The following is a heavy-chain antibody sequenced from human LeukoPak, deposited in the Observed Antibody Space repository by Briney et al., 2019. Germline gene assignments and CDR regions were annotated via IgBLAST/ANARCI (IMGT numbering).Heavy chain of an antibody. V-gene: IGHV3-11*01. CDR1: GFISSDYY. Sequence: GGSLRLSCAASGFISSDYYMSWIRQAPGKRLEWVSYISSSGSAIYYGDSVKGRFTISRDNAKNSLYLQMNSLRVEDTAVYYCARCYYQSSGYIAYWGQGTLVTVSS. J-gene: IGHJ4*02. CDR2: ISSSGSAI. D-gene: IGHD3-22*01. CDR3: ARCYYQSSGYIAY.